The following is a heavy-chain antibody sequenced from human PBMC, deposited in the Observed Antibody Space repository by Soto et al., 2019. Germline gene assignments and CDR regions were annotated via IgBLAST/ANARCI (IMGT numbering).Heavy chain of an antibody. V-gene: IGHV3-30-3*01. CDR3: ARDKRAFRFLELAYYFDY. J-gene: IGHJ4*02. Sequence: QVQLVESGGGVVQPGRSLRLSCAASGFTFSRCSMHWVRQAPCKGLEWVARISYDGSNKYYADSVKGRFTISRDNSKNTRYMQKNSLRAEDTAVYYCARDKRAFRFLELAYYFDYWGQGTLVTVSS. CDR1: GFTFSRCS. CDR2: ISYDGSNK. D-gene: IGHD3-3*01.